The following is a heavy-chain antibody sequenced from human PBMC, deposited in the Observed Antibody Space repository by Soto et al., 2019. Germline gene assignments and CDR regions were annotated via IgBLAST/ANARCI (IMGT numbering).Heavy chain of an antibody. D-gene: IGHD3-22*01. J-gene: IGHJ4*02. CDR2: IYYSGST. CDR3: ARDSSDYDSSGFYYFDY. Sequence: SETLSLTCTVSGGSISTGGHYWSWIRQHPGKGLEWIGYIYYSGSTYYNPSLKSRVTISVDTSKNQFSLKLSSVTAADTAVYYCARDSSDYDSSGFYYFDYWGQGTLVTVSS. CDR1: GGSISTGGHY. V-gene: IGHV4-31*03.